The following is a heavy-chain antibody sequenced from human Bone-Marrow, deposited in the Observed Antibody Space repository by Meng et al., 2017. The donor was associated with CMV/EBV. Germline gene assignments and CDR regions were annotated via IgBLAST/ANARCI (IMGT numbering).Heavy chain of an antibody. Sequence: SETLSLTCAVYGGSFSGYYWSWIRQPPGKGLEWIGEINHSGSTNYNPSLKSRVTISVDTSKNQFSLKLSSVTAADTAVCYCARVGVWGYCSSTSCYPDDYWGQGTLVTVSS. V-gene: IGHV4-34*01. J-gene: IGHJ4*02. CDR3: ARVGVWGYCSSTSCYPDDY. CDR1: GGSFSGYY. CDR2: INHSGST. D-gene: IGHD2-2*01.